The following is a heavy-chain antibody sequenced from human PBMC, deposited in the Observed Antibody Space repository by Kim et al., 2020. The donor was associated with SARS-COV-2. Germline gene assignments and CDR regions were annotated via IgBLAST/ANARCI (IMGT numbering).Heavy chain of an antibody. Sequence: SETLSLTCAVYGGSFSGYYWSWIRQPPGKGLEWIGEINHSGSTNYNPSLKSRVTISVDTSKNQFSLKLSSVTAADTAVYYCARVGTVTTGYYYYYMDVWGKGTTVTVSS. D-gene: IGHD4-4*01. V-gene: IGHV4-34*01. CDR1: GGSFSGYY. CDR2: INHSGST. CDR3: ARVGTVTTGYYYYYMDV. J-gene: IGHJ6*03.